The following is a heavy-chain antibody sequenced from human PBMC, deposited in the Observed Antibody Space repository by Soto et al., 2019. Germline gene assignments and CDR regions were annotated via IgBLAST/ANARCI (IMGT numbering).Heavy chain of an antibody. D-gene: IGHD6-19*01. J-gene: IGHJ4*02. V-gene: IGHV3-33*01. CDR2: IWYDESKK. Sequence: QVQLVESGGGVVQPGRSLRLSCAASGFTFNTHGMHWVRQAPGKGLEWVAVIWYDESKKYYEDSVTGRFTISSDNSRSALYLQMDSLTAEAPGVYYCARSSGLGIDFWGQGALVTVSS. CDR1: GFTFNTHG. CDR3: ARSSGLGIDF.